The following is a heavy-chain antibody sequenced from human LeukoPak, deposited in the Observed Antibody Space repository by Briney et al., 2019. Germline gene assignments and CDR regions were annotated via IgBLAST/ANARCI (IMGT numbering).Heavy chain of an antibody. V-gene: IGHV3-21*01. CDR1: GFTFSSYS. CDR3: AREWSGQYCSDDSCYESR. D-gene: IGHD2-15*01. J-gene: IGHJ4*02. Sequence: GGSLRLSCAASGFTFSSYSMNWVRQAPGKGLEWVSSISSSSSYIYYADSVKGRFTISRDNAKNSLYLQMNSLRAEDTAVYYCAREWSGQYCSDDSCYESRWGQGTLVTVSS. CDR2: ISSSSSYI.